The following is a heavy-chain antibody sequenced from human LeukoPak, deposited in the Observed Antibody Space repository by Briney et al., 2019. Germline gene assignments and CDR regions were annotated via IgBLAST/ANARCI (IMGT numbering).Heavy chain of an antibody. D-gene: IGHD3-22*01. V-gene: IGHV1-69*05. CDR3: ASDLRWYYYDSSGYYFDY. CDR2: IIPIFGTA. Sequence: SVKVSCKASGGTFSSYAISWVRQAPGQGLEWMGRIIPIFGTANYAQKFQGRVTIITDESTSTAYMELSSPRSEDTAVYYCASDLRWYYYDSSGYYFDYWGQGTLVTVSS. CDR1: GGTFSSYA. J-gene: IGHJ4*02.